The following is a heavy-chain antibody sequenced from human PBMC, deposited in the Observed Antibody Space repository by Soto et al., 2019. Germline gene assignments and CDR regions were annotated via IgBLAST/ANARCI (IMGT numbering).Heavy chain of an antibody. Sequence: SETLSLTCTVSGGSISSYYWSWLRQPPGKGLEWIGYIYYSGSTNYNPSLKSRVTISVDTSKNQFSLKLSSVTAADTAVYYCAREGGDYDFWSGYYRGAFDIWGQGTMVTVS. CDR1: GGSISSYY. D-gene: IGHD3-3*01. CDR3: AREGGDYDFWSGYYRGAFDI. V-gene: IGHV4-59*12. J-gene: IGHJ3*02. CDR2: IYYSGST.